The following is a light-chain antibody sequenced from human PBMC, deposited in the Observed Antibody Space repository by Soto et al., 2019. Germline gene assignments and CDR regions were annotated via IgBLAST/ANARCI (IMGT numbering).Light chain of an antibody. CDR2: GVS. CDR3: QQYNNWPPGT. Sequence: EIVMAQSPATLSVSPGERATLSCRASQSVSSNLAWYQQKRGQAPRLLIYGVSTRATGIPARFSGSGSGTEFTLTITSLQSEDFAVYYCQQYNNWPPGTFGQGTKV. J-gene: IGKJ1*01. CDR1: QSVSSN. V-gene: IGKV3-15*01.